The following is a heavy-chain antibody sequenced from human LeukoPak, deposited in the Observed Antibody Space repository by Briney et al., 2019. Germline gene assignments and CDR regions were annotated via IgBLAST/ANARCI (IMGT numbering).Heavy chain of an antibody. J-gene: IGHJ4*02. CDR2: IYYSGST. CDR3: ARPGDFDSSGYSYPFDY. D-gene: IGHD3-22*01. V-gene: IGHV4-39*01. CDR1: GGSIISSSYY. Sequence: TASETLSLTCTVSGGSIISSSYYWGWICQPPGKGLEWIGNIYYSGSTYYNPSLKSRVTISVDTSKNQFSLKLNSVTAADTAVYYCARPGDFDSSGYSYPFDYWGQGTLVTVSS.